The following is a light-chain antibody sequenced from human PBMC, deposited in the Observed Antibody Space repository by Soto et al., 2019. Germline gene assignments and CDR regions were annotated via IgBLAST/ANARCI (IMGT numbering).Light chain of an antibody. Sequence: DIQMTQSPSTLPAFVGDRVTITCRASQTISHWLAWYQQKPGQVPKLLIYRASSLESGVPSRFSGSGYGTEFNLTISCLQPDDFATYYCQQDSFYWTFGQGTKVEIK. CDR3: QQDSFYWT. V-gene: IGKV1-5*03. J-gene: IGKJ1*01. CDR2: RAS. CDR1: QTISHW.